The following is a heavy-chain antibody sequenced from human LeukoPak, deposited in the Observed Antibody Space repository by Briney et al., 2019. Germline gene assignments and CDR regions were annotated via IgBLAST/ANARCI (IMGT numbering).Heavy chain of an antibody. D-gene: IGHD2-15*01. CDR1: GYTFTSYG. V-gene: IGHV1-18*01. CDR2: ISAYNGNT. J-gene: IGHJ4*02. CDR3: ARAAGYCSGGSCYTLYYFDY. Sequence: ASVKVSCKASGYTFTSYGISWVRQAPGQGLEWMGWISAYNGNTNYAQKLQGRVTMTTDTSTSTAYMELRSLRSDDTAVYYCARAAGYCSGGSCYTLYYFDYWGQGTLVTASS.